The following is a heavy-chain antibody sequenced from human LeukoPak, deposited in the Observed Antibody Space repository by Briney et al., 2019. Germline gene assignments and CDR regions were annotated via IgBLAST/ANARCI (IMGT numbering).Heavy chain of an antibody. CDR3: ARAPAENRKIFYFYY. V-gene: IGHV1-69*05. D-gene: IGHD2/OR15-2a*01. CDR1: RNTFSSDS. J-gene: IGHJ4*02. CDR2: IIRIFGAE. Sequence: SPTAARNTFSSDSVNISVDAAGQRLERIGGIIRIFGAEKYGQRFQGRVTITTDESTSTAYMELSSLRSEDTAVYYCARAPAENRKIFYFYYWGQGTLVTVS.